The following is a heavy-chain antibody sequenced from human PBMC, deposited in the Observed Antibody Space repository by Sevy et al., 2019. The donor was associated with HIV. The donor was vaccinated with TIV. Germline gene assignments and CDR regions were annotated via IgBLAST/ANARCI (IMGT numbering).Heavy chain of an antibody. D-gene: IGHD1-7*01. Sequence: SETLSLTCAVYGGSFSGYYWSWIRQPPGKGLEWIGEINHSGSTNYNPSLKSRVTISVDTSENQFSLKLSSVTAADTAVYYCARNSTAGFDYWGQGTLVTVSS. CDR2: INHSGST. J-gene: IGHJ4*02. CDR1: GGSFSGYY. CDR3: ARNSTAGFDY. V-gene: IGHV4-34*01.